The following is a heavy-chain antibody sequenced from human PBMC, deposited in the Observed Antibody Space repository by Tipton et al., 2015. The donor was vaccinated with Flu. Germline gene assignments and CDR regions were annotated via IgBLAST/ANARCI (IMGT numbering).Heavy chain of an antibody. CDR3: ARRDFSNYVSDPKKWFDR. J-gene: IGHJ5*02. CDR1: GDSISSDYL. V-gene: IGHV4-38-2*02. D-gene: IGHD4-11*01. Sequence: TLFLTCTVSGDSISSDYLWGWIRQPPGKGLEWIAAIHPSGSTEYNPSLKSRLTISVYRSKNQFSLEMRSVTAADMAVYYCARRDFSNYVSDPKKWFDRWGQGTLVTVSS. CDR2: IHPSGST.